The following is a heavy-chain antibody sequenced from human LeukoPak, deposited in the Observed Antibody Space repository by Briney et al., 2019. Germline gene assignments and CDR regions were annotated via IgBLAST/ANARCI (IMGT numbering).Heavy chain of an antibody. CDR2: MYYSGNT. CDR1: GGSISSTIYY. CDR3: ARGVVVISSGDY. V-gene: IGHV4-39*07. J-gene: IGHJ4*02. Sequence: SETLSLTCTVSGGSISSTIYYWAWIRQPPEKGLEWIGSMYYSGNTYNNPSLKSRVTISVDTSKNQFSLKLSSVTAADTAVYYCARGVVVISSGDYWGQGTLVTVSS. D-gene: IGHD3-22*01.